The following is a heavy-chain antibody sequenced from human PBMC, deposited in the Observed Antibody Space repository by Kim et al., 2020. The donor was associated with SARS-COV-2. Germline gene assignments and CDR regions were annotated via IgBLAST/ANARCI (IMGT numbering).Heavy chain of an antibody. J-gene: IGHJ4*02. Sequence: GGSLRLSCAASGFTFSGYWMHWVRQAPGKGLVWVSRINSDGSSTSYADSVKGRFTISRDNARNTLYLQMNSLRAEDTAVYFCARDRWAVLPDYWGQGTLVTVSS. CDR1: GFTFSGYW. CDR2: INSDGSST. D-gene: IGHD3-16*01. V-gene: IGHV3-74*01. CDR3: ARDRWAVLPDY.